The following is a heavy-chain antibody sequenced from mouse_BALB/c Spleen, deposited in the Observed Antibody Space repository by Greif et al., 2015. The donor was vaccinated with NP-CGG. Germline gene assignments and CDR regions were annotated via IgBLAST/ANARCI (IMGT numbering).Heavy chain of an antibody. V-gene: IGHV1-14*01. CDR2: INPYNDGT. CDR1: GYTFTSYV. Sequence: LVESGPELVKPGASVKMSCKASGYTFTSYVMHWVKQKPGQGLEWIGYINPYNDGTKYNEKFKGKATLTSDKSSSTAYMELSSLTSEDSAVYYCARRETRLGLLYFDYWGQGTTLTVSS. CDR3: ARRETRLGLLYFDY. D-gene: IGHD3-1*01. J-gene: IGHJ2*01.